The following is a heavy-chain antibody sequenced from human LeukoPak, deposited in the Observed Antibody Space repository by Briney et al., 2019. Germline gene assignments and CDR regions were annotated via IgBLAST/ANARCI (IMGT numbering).Heavy chain of an antibody. V-gene: IGHV3-48*02. CDR3: ARDMELST. CDR2: ITTSSSTV. Sequence: GGSLRLSCAASGFIFSDYTMNWVRQGPGKGLEWLSYITTSSSTVYYADSVKGRFTISRDNAKNSLYLQMNSLSDEDTAVYYCARDMELSTWGTGTMVSVSS. D-gene: IGHD3-16*02. CDR1: GFIFSDYT. J-gene: IGHJ3*01.